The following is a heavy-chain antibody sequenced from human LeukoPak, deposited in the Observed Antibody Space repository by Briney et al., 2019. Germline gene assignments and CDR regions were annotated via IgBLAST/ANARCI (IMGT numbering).Heavy chain of an antibody. Sequence: ASVNVSCKASGYTFTSYAMHWVRQAPGQRLEWMGWINAGNGNTKYSQKFQGRVTITRDTSASTAYMELSSLRSEDTAVYYCARDHDYYDSSGYYLTDAFDIWGQGTMVTVSS. CDR1: GYTFTSYA. J-gene: IGHJ3*02. CDR3: ARDHDYYDSSGYYLTDAFDI. D-gene: IGHD3-22*01. V-gene: IGHV1-3*01. CDR2: INAGNGNT.